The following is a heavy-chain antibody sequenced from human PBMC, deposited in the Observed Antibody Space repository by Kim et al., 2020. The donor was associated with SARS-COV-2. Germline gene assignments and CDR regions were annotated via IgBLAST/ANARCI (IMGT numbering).Heavy chain of an antibody. J-gene: IGHJ4*02. Sequence: GGSLRLSCAASGFTFSSYAMSWVRQAPGKGLEWVSAISGSGGSTYYADSVKGRFTISRDNSKNTLYLQMNSLRAEDTAVYYCAKGFLNAYDILTGIDYWGQGTLVTVSS. CDR1: GFTFSSYA. D-gene: IGHD3-9*01. CDR2: ISGSGGST. CDR3: AKGFLNAYDILTGIDY. V-gene: IGHV3-23*01.